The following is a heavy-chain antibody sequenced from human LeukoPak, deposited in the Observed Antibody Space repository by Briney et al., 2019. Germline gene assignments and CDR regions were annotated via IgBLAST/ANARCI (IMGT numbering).Heavy chain of an antibody. D-gene: IGHD2-21*01. CDR2: IYHSGNT. Sequence: SETLSLTCTVSGGSISSSSYYWGWIRQPPGKGLEWIGSIYHSGNTYYKPSLKSRVTISVDTSKNQFSLKLSSVTAADTAVYYCATSIGWPNVFDHWGQGILVTVSS. J-gene: IGHJ4*02. CDR3: ATSIGWPNVFDH. V-gene: IGHV4-39*07. CDR1: GGSISSSSYY.